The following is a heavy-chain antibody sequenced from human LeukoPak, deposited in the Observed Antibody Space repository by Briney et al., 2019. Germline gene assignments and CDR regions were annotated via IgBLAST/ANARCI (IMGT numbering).Heavy chain of an antibody. J-gene: IGHJ4*02. D-gene: IGHD6-19*01. Sequence: GASVKVSCKASGYTFTSYGFSWVRQAPGQGLEWMGGIIPIFGTANYAQKFQGRVTITADESTSTAYMELSSLRSEDTAVYYCARGRMAGTYVFDSWGQGTLVTVSS. CDR2: IIPIFGTA. CDR3: ARGRMAGTYVFDS. V-gene: IGHV1-69*13. CDR1: GYTFTSYG.